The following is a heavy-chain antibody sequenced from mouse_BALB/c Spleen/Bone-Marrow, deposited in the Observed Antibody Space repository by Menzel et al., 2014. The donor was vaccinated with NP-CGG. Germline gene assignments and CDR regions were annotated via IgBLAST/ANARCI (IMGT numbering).Heavy chain of an antibody. V-gene: IGHV1S81*02. Sequence: QVQLPQPWPALVRPGASVKLSCKSSAYPFPGYWMHWVKQRPGQGLEWIGEINPSNGRTNYNEKFKSMATLTVDKSSSTAYMQLSSLTSEDSAVFYCARLIYGSSEIEDIWF. J-gene: IGHJ3*01. D-gene: IGHD1-1*01. CDR1: AYPFPGYW. CDR3: ARLIYGSSEIEDIWF. CDR2: INPSNGRT.